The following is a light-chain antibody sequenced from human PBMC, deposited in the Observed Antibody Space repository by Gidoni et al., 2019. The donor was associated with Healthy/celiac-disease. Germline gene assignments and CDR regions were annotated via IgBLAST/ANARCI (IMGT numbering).Light chain of an antibody. CDR1: QSISSY. Sequence: DIQMTQSPSSLSASVGDRVTITCRASQSISSYLNWYQQKPGKAPKLLLYAASCLQRGVPSRFIGSGSATAFSLTISSLLPADFATYYCQQSYSTRVTFGQGTKLEIK. J-gene: IGKJ2*01. CDR2: AAS. V-gene: IGKV1-39*01. CDR3: QQSYSTRVT.